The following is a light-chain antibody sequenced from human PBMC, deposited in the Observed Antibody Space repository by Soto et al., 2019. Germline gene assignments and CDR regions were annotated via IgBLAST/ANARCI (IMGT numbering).Light chain of an antibody. CDR2: TAS. CDR3: QQSYITPYT. V-gene: IGKV1-39*01. CDR1: QSIASH. Sequence: DIEMTQSPASLSASVGDSVTITCRPSQSIASHLNWYQQKPGKAPHLLIYTASSLHSGVPSRFSGSRSGTDFTLTISNLQPEDFGIYFCQQSYITPYTFGRGTKLEI. J-gene: IGKJ2*01.